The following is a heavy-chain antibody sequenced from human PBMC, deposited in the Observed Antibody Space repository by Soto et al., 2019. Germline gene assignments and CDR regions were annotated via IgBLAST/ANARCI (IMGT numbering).Heavy chain of an antibody. CDR1: GGSISSYY. D-gene: IGHD3-10*01. J-gene: IGHJ6*02. V-gene: IGHV4-59*01. CDR2: IYYSGST. CDR3: ARVINYYYYGMDV. Sequence: SETLSLTCTVSGGSISSYYWSWIRQPPGKGLEWIGYIYYSGSTNYNPSLKSRVTISVDTSKNQFSLKLSSVTAADTAVYYCARVINYYYYGMDVWGQGTTGTVSS.